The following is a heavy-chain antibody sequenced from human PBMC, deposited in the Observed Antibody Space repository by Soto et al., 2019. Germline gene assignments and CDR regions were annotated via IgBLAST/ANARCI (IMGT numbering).Heavy chain of an antibody. V-gene: IGHV4-34*01. CDR2: INHSGST. D-gene: IGHD3-3*01. CDR3: ARGRYYGAMGYYFDY. J-gene: IGHJ4*02. Sequence: SETLSLTCAVYGGSFSGYYWSWIRQPPGKGLEWIGEINHSGSTNYNPSLKSRVTISVDTSKNQFSLKLSSVTAADTAVYYCARGRYYGAMGYYFDYWGQGTLVTVSS. CDR1: GGSFSGYY.